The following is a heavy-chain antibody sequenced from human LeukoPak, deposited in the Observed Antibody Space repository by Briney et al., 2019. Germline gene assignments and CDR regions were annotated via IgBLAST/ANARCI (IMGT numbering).Heavy chain of an antibody. V-gene: IGHV4-59*01. CDR3: ARDQLGATIYGMDV. D-gene: IGHD1-26*01. CDR2: IYYSGGT. Sequence: SETLSLTCTVSGGSISSYYWSWIRQPPGKGLEWIGYIYYSGGTNYNPSLKSRVTISVDTSKNQFSLKLSSVTAADTAVYCCARDQLGATIYGMDVWGQGTTVTVSS. J-gene: IGHJ6*02. CDR1: GGSISSYY.